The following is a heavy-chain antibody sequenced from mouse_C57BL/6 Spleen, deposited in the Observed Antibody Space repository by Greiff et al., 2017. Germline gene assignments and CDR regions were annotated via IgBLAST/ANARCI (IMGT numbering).Heavy chain of an antibody. D-gene: IGHD1-1*01. V-gene: IGHV14-4*01. J-gene: IGHJ1*03. CDR3: TAEITTVVGTEYFDV. CDR1: VFNIKDDY. CDR2: FDPENGDT. Sequence: EAQLQQSGAELVRPGASVKLSCTASVFNIKDDYMHWVKQRPEQALVCIGWFDPENGDTEYASKFQGKATIAADTSSNTAYLQLSSLTSDDTAVYYCTAEITTVVGTEYFDVWGTGTTVTVSS.